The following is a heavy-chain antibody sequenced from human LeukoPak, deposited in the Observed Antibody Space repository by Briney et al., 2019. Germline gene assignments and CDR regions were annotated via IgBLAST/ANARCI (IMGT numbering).Heavy chain of an antibody. CDR1: GGSISSSSYY. V-gene: IGHV4-39*07. Sequence: SETLSLTCTVSGGSISSSSYYWGWIRQPPGKGLEWIGSIYYSGSTYYNPSLKSRVTISVDTSKNQFSLKLSSVTAADTAVYYCARDGGYCSGGSCSTHYYYYYGMDVWGQGTTVTVSS. J-gene: IGHJ6*02. CDR2: IYYSGST. CDR3: ARDGGYCSGGSCSTHYYYYYGMDV. D-gene: IGHD2-15*01.